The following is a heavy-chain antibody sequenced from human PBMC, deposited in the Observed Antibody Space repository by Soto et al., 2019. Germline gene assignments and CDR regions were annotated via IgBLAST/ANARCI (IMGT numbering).Heavy chain of an antibody. CDR2: ISGSGGST. Sequence: EVQLLESGGGLVQPGGSLRLSCAASGFTFSSYAMSWVRQAPGKGLEWVSAISGSGGSTYYADSVKGRFTISRDNSKNTLYLQMNSLRAEDTAVYYCAKDPQFKWYYYDSSGSYFDYWGQGTLVTVSS. J-gene: IGHJ4*02. V-gene: IGHV3-23*01. CDR1: GFTFSSYA. D-gene: IGHD3-22*01. CDR3: AKDPQFKWYYYDSSGSYFDY.